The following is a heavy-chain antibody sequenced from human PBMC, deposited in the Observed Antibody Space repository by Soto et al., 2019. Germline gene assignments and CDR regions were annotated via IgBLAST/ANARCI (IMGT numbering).Heavy chain of an antibody. D-gene: IGHD2-2*01. Sequence: ASVKVSCKASGYTFTSYYMHWVRQAPGQGLEWMGIINPSGGSTSYAQKFQGRVTMTRDTSASTVYMELSSLRSEDTAVYYCARVPDMWGYCSSTSCNYIWFDPWGQGTLVTVSS. J-gene: IGHJ5*02. CDR3: ARVPDMWGYCSSTSCNYIWFDP. V-gene: IGHV1-46*01. CDR1: GYTFTSYY. CDR2: INPSGGST.